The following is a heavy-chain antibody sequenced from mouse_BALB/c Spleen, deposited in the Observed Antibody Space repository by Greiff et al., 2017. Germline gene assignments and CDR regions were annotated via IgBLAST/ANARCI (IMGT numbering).Heavy chain of an antibody. CDR3: ARHDYYYAMDY. D-gene: IGHD2-4*01. CDR2: ISNGGGST. Sequence: EVKLVESGGGLVQPGGSLQLSCAASGFTFSSYTLSWVRQTPEKRLEWVAYISNGGGSTYYPDTVKGRFTISRDNAKNTLYLQMSSLKSEDTAMYYCARHDYYYAMDYWGQGTSVTVAS. V-gene: IGHV5-12-2*01. J-gene: IGHJ4*01. CDR1: GFTFSSYT.